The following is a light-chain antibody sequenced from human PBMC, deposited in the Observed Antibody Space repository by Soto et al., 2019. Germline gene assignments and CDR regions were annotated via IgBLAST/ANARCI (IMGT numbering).Light chain of an antibody. V-gene: IGKV1-39*01. CDR1: QSISSY. CDR2: AAS. Sequence: DIQMTQSPSSLSASVGDRVTITCRASQSISSYLNWYQQKPEKAPKLLIYAASSLQSGVPSRFSGSGSGTDFILTSSSLQPEDFATYYCQQRYSTLFTFGPGTKVYI. J-gene: IGKJ3*01. CDR3: QQRYSTLFT.